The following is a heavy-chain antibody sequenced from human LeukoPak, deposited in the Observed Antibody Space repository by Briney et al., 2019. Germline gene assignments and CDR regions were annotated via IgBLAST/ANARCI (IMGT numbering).Heavy chain of an antibody. Sequence: ASVKVSCKASGYTFTSYGISWVRQAPGQGLEWMGWISAYNGNTNYAQKLQGRVTMTRNTSMSTAYMELSSLRSEDTAVYYCARGHEVATFGYWGQGTLVTVSS. D-gene: IGHD5-12*01. J-gene: IGHJ4*02. CDR2: ISAYNGNT. CDR1: GYTFTSYG. CDR3: ARGHEVATFGY. V-gene: IGHV1-18*01.